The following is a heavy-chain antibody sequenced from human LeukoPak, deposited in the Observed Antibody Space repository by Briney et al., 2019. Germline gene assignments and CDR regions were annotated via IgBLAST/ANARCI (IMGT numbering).Heavy chain of an antibody. J-gene: IGHJ1*01. Sequence: PSETLSLTCTVSGGSISPYYWSWIRQPPGKGLEWIGYIYYSGTTNYNPSLKSRVTISVDTSKNQFSLKLSSVTAADTAVYYCARPGYSSSSGRFKHWGQGTLVTVSS. CDR3: ARPGYSSSSGRFKH. CDR2: IYYSGTT. D-gene: IGHD6-6*01. CDR1: GGSISPYY. V-gene: IGHV4-59*12.